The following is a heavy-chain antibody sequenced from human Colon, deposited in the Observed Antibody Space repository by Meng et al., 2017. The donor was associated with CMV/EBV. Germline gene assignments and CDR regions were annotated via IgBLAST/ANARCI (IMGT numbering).Heavy chain of an antibody. CDR3: ARGPDIVILPAVATKGNWFDP. Sequence: ASVTVSCQASGYTFTGYYMHWVRQAPGQGLEWMGWINPNSGDTNSAQKFQGRVTMTRDTSISTAYMVLNGLRSDDTAVYYCARGPDIVILPAVATKGNWFDPWGQGTLVTVSS. D-gene: IGHD2-2*01. CDR1: GYTFTGYY. CDR2: INPNSGDT. V-gene: IGHV1-2*02. J-gene: IGHJ5*01.